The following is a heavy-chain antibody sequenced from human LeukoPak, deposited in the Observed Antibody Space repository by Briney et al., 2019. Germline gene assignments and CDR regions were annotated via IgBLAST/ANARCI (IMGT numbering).Heavy chain of an antibody. CDR2: IYISGST. CDR3: ARIYGSGSSLDY. D-gene: IGHD3-10*01. V-gene: IGHV4-4*09. CDR1: GGSISSYY. J-gene: IGHJ4*02. Sequence: PSETLSLTCTVSGGSISSYYWSWIRQPPGKGLEWIGYIYISGSTNYSPSLKSRVTMSVDTSKNQFSLKLSSVTAADTAVYYCARIYGSGSSLDYWGQGTLVTVSS.